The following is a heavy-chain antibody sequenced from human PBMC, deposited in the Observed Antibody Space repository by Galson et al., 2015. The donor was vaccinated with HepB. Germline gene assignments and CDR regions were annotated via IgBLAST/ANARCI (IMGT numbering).Heavy chain of an antibody. CDR1: GFTFSSYA. V-gene: IGHV3-30-3*01. D-gene: IGHD2-2*02. CDR3: SSSSTSCYTCFHKL. CDR2: ISYDGSNK. J-gene: IGHJ4*02. Sequence: SLRLSCAASGFTFSSYAMHWVRQAPGKGLEWVAVISYDGSNKYYADSVKGRFTISRDNSKNTLYLQMNSLRAEDTTVYYCSSSSTSCYTCFHKLWGQGTLVTVSS.